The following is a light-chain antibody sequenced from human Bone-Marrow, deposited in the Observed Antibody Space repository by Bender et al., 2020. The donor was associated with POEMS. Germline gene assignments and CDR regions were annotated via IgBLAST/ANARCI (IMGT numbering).Light chain of an antibody. V-gene: IGLV3-25*03. J-gene: IGLJ1*01. CDR1: LLAQQY. CDR3: QSTDRSGSYYV. Sequence: SYELTQPPSVSVPPGQTARITCSGDLLAQQYDYWYQQKPGQAPVRVIYKDTKRPSRIPERFSGSSSGTTVTLTISGVQPEDEADYYGQSTDRSGSYYVFGSGTKVTVL. CDR2: KDT.